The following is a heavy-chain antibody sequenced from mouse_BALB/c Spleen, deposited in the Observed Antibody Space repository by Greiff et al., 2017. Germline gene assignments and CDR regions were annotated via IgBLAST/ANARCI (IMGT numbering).Heavy chain of an antibody. V-gene: IGHV1-54*01. CDR1: GYAFTNYL. CDR2: INPGSGGT. J-gene: IGHJ4*01. D-gene: IGHD2-1*01. Sequence: QVQLQQSGAELVRPGTSVKVSCKASGYAFTNYLIEWVKQRPGQGLEWIGVINPGSGGTNYNEKFKGKATLTADKSSGTAYMQLSSLTSDDSAVYFCARSSGNYVYYAMDYWGQGTSVTVSS. CDR3: ARSSGNYVYYAMDY.